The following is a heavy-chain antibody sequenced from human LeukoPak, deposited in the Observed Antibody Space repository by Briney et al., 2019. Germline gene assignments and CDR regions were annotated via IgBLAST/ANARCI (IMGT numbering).Heavy chain of an antibody. CDR3: ARGSRAPNNDY. J-gene: IGHJ4*02. CDR1: GGSFSGYY. CDR2: INHSGST. Sequence: SSETLSLTCAVYGGSFSGYYWSWIRQPPGKGLEWIGEINHSGSTNYNPSLKSRVTISVDTSKNQFSLKLSSVTAADTAVYYCARGSRAPNNDYWGQGTLVTVSS. V-gene: IGHV4-34*01.